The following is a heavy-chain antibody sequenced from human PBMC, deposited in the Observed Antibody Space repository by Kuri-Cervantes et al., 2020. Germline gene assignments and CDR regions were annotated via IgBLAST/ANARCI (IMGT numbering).Heavy chain of an antibody. CDR3: AKSRYSSGPYYFDY. CDR1: GFTFSSYG. D-gene: IGHD6-19*01. Sequence: GESLKISCAASGFTFSSYGMHWVRQAPGMGLEWVALIWHDGSNKYYADSVKGRFTISRDNSKNTLYLQVNSLRAEDTAVYYCAKSRYSSGPYYFDYWGQGTLVTVSS. V-gene: IGHV3-30*02. CDR2: IWHDGSNK. J-gene: IGHJ4*02.